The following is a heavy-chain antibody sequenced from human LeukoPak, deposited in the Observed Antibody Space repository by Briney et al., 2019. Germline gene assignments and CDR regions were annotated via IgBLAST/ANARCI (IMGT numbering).Heavy chain of an antibody. Sequence: SETLSLTCSVSGGSINTFYWSWIRQPPGKGLEWIGYIYYSGSTNYNPSLKSRVSISVDTSNNQFSLRLTSMTAADTAVYYCARSIPTFGVAVPGYHFFDYWAREPWSPSPQ. J-gene: IGHJ4*02. CDR3: ARSIPTFGVAVPGYHFFDY. V-gene: IGHV4-59*12. CDR2: IYYSGST. D-gene: IGHD3-3*01. CDR1: GGSINTFY.